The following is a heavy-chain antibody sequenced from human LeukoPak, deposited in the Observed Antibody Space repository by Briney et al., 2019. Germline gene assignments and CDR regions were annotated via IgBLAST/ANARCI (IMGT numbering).Heavy chain of an antibody. CDR3: ARERNLEIAVAGTIFNY. CDR2: IGTSSTTI. J-gene: IGHJ4*02. V-gene: IGHV3-48*01. D-gene: IGHD6-19*01. CDR1: EFTLSDYT. Sequence: GGSLRLSCVVSEFTLSDYTMNWVRQPPGKGLEWVSNIGTSSTTIYYADSVKGRFTISRDNSKNTLYLQMKSLRAEDTAVYYCARERNLEIAVAGTIFNYWGQGTLVTVSS.